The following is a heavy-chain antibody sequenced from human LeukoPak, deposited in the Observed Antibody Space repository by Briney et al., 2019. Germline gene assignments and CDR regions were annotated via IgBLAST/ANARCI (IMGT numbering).Heavy chain of an antibody. CDR1: GFTFSSYS. J-gene: IGHJ4*02. CDR3: ARVLNYYDSSGYYFSY. D-gene: IGHD3-22*01. Sequence: GGSLRLSCAASGFTFSSYSMHWVRQAPGKGLEWVAVISYDGSNKYYADSVKGRFTISRDNSKNTLYLQMNSLRAEDTAVYYCARVLNYYDSSGYYFSYWGQGTLVTVSS. CDR2: ISYDGSNK. V-gene: IGHV3-30*03.